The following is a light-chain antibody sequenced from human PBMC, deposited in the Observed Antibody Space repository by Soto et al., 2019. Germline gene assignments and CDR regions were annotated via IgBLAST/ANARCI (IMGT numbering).Light chain of an antibody. CDR2: GAS. Sequence: EIVMTQSPATLSVSPGERATLSCRASQSVSSNLAWYQQKPGQAPRLLIYGASTRATDIPARFSCGGSGTEFTLTISSLQSEDFAVYYCQQYNNWPPASFGQGTGLEIK. V-gene: IGKV3-15*01. J-gene: IGKJ5*01. CDR1: QSVSSN. CDR3: QQYNNWPPAS.